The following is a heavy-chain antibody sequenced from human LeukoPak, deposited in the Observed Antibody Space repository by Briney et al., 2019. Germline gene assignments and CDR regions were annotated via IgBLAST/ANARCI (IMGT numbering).Heavy chain of an antibody. CDR3: ARDDGYGSGSLNPYYYYGMDV. CDR2: IKQDGSEK. Sequence: GGSLRLSCAASGFTFSSYWMSWVRQAPGKGLEWVANIKQDGSEKNYVDSVKGRFTISRDNAKNSPLLQMDSLRAEDTAVYYCARDDGYGSGSLNPYYYYGMDVWGKGTTVTVSS. CDR1: GFTFSSYW. J-gene: IGHJ6*04. V-gene: IGHV3-7*03. D-gene: IGHD3-10*01.